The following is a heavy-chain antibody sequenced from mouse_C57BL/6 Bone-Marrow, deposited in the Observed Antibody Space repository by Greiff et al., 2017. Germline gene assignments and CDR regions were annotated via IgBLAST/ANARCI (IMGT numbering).Heavy chain of an antibody. Sequence: QVQLQQSGAELVRPGPSVKVSCKASGYAFTNYLIEWVKQMPGQGLEWIGVINPGSGGTNYNEKFKGKATLTADKSSSTAYMQLSSLTSEDSAVYFCAIGGCTVEVWGTGRTLTVSS. D-gene: IGHD3-3*01. CDR2: INPGSGGT. CDR3: AIGGCTVEV. J-gene: IGHJ1*03. V-gene: IGHV1-54*01. CDR1: GYAFTNYL.